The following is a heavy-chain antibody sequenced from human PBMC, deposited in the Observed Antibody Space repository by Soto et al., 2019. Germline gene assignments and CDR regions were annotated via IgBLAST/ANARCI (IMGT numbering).Heavy chain of an antibody. Sequence: SETLSLTCAVYGGSFSGYYWSWIRQPPGKGLEWIGYIYYSGSTNYNPSLKSRVTISVDTSKNQFSLKLSSVTAADTAVYYCARPHGGSSGWDNWFDPWGQGTLVTVS. V-gene: IGHV4-59*01. CDR2: IYYSGST. CDR3: ARPHGGSSGWDNWFDP. J-gene: IGHJ5*02. D-gene: IGHD6-25*01. CDR1: GGSFSGYY.